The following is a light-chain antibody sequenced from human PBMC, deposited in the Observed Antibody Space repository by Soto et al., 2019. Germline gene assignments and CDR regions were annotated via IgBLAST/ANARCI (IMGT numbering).Light chain of an antibody. J-gene: IGLJ1*01. CDR2: DVS. Sequence: QSVLPQPASVSGSPGESITISCTGTSSDVGGYNYVSWYQQHPGKAPKLMIYDVSNRPSGVSNRFSGSKSGSTASLTISGLQAEDEADYYCSSYTSSSTPLYVFGTGTKVTVL. V-gene: IGLV2-14*01. CDR1: SSDVGGYNY. CDR3: SSYTSSSTPLYV.